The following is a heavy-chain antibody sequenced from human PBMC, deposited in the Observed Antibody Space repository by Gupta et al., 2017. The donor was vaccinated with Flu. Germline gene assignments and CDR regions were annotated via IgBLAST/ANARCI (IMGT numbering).Heavy chain of an antibody. J-gene: IGHJ4*02. Sequence: QVQLVLSGAEVTKPGFSVKVSFKAFGVSFSSYAIRWVRQASGQGLEWMGGIIPIFGTANYAQKFQGRVTITADESTSTAYMELSSLRSEDTAVYYCARGHLPTYYYDSSGYFDYWGQGTLVTVSS. V-gene: IGHV1-69*01. CDR2: IIPIFGTA. CDR3: ARGHLPTYYYDSSGYFDY. D-gene: IGHD3-22*01. CDR1: GVSFSSYA.